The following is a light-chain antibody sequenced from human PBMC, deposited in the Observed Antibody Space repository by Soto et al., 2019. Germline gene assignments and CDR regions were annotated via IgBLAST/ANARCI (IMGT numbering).Light chain of an antibody. Sequence: DIQMSQSPSDMSASLGDRVTITCRASQDISNFLVWFQQRPGKVPKRLMYSANRLESGVPSRFSGSGSGTEFTLTISSLQPEDFATYYCLQHKSYPRTFGQGTKVDI. J-gene: IGKJ1*01. CDR2: SAN. CDR3: LQHKSYPRT. V-gene: IGKV1-17*03. CDR1: QDISNF.